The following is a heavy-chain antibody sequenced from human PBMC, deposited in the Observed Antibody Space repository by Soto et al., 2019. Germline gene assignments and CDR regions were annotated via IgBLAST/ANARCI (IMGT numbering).Heavy chain of an antibody. J-gene: IGHJ6*02. Sequence: QVQLQESGPGLVKPSETLSLSCTVSGGSISSYYWSWFRQSPGKRMEWIGYVHHSWGSSYNPSLQSRVGRSQDTSKSQFSLRVTSGTATDTAVYYCERLGLGPLHGLVDVWGQGTTVTVSS. CDR3: ERLGLGPLHGLVDV. D-gene: IGHD3-16*01. CDR2: VHHSWGS. V-gene: IGHV4-59*08. CDR1: GGSISSYY.